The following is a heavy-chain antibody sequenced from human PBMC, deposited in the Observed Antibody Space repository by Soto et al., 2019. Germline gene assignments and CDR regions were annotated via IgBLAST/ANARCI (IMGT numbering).Heavy chain of an antibody. CDR1: GGTFSSYT. CDR2: IIPILGMA. J-gene: IGHJ4*02. V-gene: IGHV1-69*02. D-gene: IGHD4-17*01. CDR3: ASRSSLGDYPLV. Sequence: QVQLVQSGAEVQKPGSSVKVSCKASGGTFSSYTISWVRQAPGQGLEWMGRIIPILGMANYAQKFQGRVTINADKSTSTAYMELRSLRSDDTAVYYCASRSSLGDYPLVWGQGTLVTVSS.